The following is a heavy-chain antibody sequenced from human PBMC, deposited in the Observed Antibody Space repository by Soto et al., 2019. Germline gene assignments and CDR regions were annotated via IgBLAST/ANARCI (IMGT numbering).Heavy chain of an antibody. V-gene: IGHV1-8*01. CDR2: MNPNSGNT. CDR3: AREDSVSYHYYYYMDV. D-gene: IGHD1-26*01. Sequence: QVQLVQSGAEVKKPGASVKVSCKASGYTFTSYDINWVRQATGQGLEWMGWMNPNSGNTGYAQKFQGRVTMTRNTSISTAYMELSSLRSEDTAVYYCAREDSVSYHYYYYMDVWGKGTTVTVSS. J-gene: IGHJ6*03. CDR1: GYTFTSYD.